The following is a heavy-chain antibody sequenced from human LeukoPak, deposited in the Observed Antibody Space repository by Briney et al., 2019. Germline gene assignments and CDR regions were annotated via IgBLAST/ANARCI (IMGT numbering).Heavy chain of an antibody. J-gene: IGHJ4*02. Sequence: GGTLRLSCAASGFTFSDFYMTWIRQAPGKGLEWLSYISGNSSDKKYADSVKGGFTISRDNPKNSLYLQMTILRAEDTAVYYCTRNPRVADYWGQGTLLTVSS. CDR1: GFTFSDFY. V-gene: IGHV3-11*06. CDR2: ISGNSSDK. D-gene: IGHD5/OR15-5a*01. CDR3: TRNPRVADY.